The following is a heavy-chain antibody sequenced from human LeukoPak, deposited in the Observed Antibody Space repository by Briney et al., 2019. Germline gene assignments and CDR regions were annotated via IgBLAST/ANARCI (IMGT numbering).Heavy chain of an antibody. CDR3: AREGGHCSSTSCYTRQGGFDY. D-gene: IGHD2-2*02. CDR1: GLFISSYY. V-gene: IGHV4-4*07. CDR2: ISTSGST. Sequence: NPSETLSLTCTVSGLFISSYYWSWIRQPAGKGLEWIGGISTSGSTNYNPSLKSRVTMSVDTSKNQFSLNVSSVTAADTAVYYCAREGGHCSSTSCYTRQGGFDYWGQGTLVTVSP. J-gene: IGHJ4*02.